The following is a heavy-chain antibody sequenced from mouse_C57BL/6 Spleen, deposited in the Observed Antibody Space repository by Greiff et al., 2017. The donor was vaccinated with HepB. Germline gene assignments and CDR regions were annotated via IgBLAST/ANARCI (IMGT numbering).Heavy chain of an antibody. D-gene: IGHD1-1*01. J-gene: IGHJ2*01. Sequence: EVKLMESGGDLVKPGGSLKLSCAASGFTFSSYGMSWVRQTPDKRLEWVATISSGGSYTYYPDSVKGRFSISRDNAKNTLYLQMSSLKSEDTAMYYCARLRLLRSGGDYWGQGTTLTVSS. CDR2: ISSGGSYT. CDR3: ARLRLLRSGGDY. V-gene: IGHV5-6*01. CDR1: GFTFSSYG.